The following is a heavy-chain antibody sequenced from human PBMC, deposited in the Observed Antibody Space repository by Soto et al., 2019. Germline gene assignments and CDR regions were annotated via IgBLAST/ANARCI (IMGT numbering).Heavy chain of an antibody. J-gene: IGHJ5*02. CDR3: AREDAARIERWFDA. D-gene: IGHD6-6*01. CDR2: IYSSGST. CDR1: GSTITSVSYS. V-gene: IGHV4-31*11. Sequence: SENLSLTYAISGSTITSVSYSRSWIPQSPGRGLEWIGHIYSSGSTYYNPSLKSRVSISVDTSNNQFYIKLTSVTAADTAVYFCAREDAARIERWFDAWGQGILVT.